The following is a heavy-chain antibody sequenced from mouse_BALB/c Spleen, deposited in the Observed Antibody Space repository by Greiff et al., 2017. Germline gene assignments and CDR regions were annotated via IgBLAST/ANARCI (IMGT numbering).Heavy chain of an antibody. CDR3: VRDGNYVVAMDY. CDR1: GFSLTSYD. V-gene: IGHV2-9-2*01. CDR2: IWTGGGT. Sequence: QVQLQQSGPGLVAPSQSLSITCTVSGFSLTSYDISWIRQPPGKGLEWLGVIWTGGGTNYNSAFMSRLSISKDNSKSQVFLKMNSLQTDDTAIYYCVRDGNYVVAMDYWGQGTSVTVSS. D-gene: IGHD2-1*01. J-gene: IGHJ4*01.